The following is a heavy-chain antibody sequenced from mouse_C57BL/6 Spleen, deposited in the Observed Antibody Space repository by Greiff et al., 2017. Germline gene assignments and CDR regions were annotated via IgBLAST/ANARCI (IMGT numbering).Heavy chain of an antibody. CDR2: INYDGSST. J-gene: IGHJ2*01. CDR3: ARVSYGYFDY. V-gene: IGHV5-16*01. CDR1: GFTFSDYY. Sequence: EVKLMESEGGLVQPGSSMKLSCTASGFTFSDYYMAWVRQVPEKGLEWVANINYDGSSTYYLDSLKSRFIISRDNAKNILYLQMSSLKSEETATYYCARVSYGYFDYWGQGTTLTVSS. D-gene: IGHD1-1*01.